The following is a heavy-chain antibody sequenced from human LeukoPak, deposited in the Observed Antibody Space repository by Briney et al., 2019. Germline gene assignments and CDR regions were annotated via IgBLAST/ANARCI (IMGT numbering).Heavy chain of an antibody. CDR3: AKGFASTVVTRNDAFDI. CDR2: ISWNSGSI. CDR1: GSTFDDYA. J-gene: IGHJ3*02. V-gene: IGHV3-9*01. Sequence: PGRSLRLSCAASGSTFDDYAMHWVRHAPGKGLEWVSGISWNSGSIGYADSVKGRFTISRDNAKNSLYLQMNSLGAEDTALYYCAKGFASTVVTRNDAFDIWGQGTMVTVSS. D-gene: IGHD4-17*01.